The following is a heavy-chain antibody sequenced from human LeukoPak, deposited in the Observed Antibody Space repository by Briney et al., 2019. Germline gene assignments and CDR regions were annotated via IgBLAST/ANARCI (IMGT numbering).Heavy chain of an antibody. J-gene: IGHJ5*02. V-gene: IGHV4-39*07. D-gene: IGHD5-12*01. CDR3: ARDRYSGYDLLYRWFDP. CDR1: GDSIGSSSYY. Sequence: PSETLSLTCSVSGDSIGSSSYYWDWIRQPPGKGLEWIGSIYYSGSTYYNPSLKSRVALSVDTSRNQFSLKLSSVTAADTAVYYCARDRYSGYDLLYRWFDPWGQGTLVTVSS. CDR2: IYYSGST.